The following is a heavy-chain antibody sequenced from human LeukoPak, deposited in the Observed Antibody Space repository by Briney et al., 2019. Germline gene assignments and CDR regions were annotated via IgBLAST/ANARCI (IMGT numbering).Heavy chain of an antibody. CDR1: GNYW. CDR2: INSDGSWT. CDR3: VSFYDTY. D-gene: IGHD2-2*01. Sequence: GGSLRLSCAASGNYWMHWVRQAPGKGLVWVSHINSDGSWTSYADSVTGRFTISKGNAKNTVYLQMNNLRAEDTAVYYCVSFYDTYWGRGTLVTVSS. V-gene: IGHV3-74*01. J-gene: IGHJ4*02.